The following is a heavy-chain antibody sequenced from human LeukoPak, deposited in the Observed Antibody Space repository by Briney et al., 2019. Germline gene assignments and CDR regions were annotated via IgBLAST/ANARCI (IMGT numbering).Heavy chain of an antibody. CDR1: GYTFTSYD. D-gene: IGHD3-10*01. Sequence: GASVKASCKASGYTFTSYDINWVRPATGQGLEWMGWMNPNSGNTGYAQKFQGRVTMTRNTSISTAYMELSSLRSEDTAVYYCARVLLWFGEPVDYSFDPWGQGTLVTVSS. CDR2: MNPNSGNT. CDR3: ARVLLWFGEPVDYSFDP. J-gene: IGHJ5*02. V-gene: IGHV1-8*01.